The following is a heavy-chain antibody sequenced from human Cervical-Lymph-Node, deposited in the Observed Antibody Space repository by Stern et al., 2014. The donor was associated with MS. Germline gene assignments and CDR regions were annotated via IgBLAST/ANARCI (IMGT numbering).Heavy chain of an antibody. CDR1: GFIFSNSW. D-gene: IGHD2-15*01. J-gene: IGHJ4*02. CDR3: ARSGGVVAATPPDY. V-gene: IGHV3-74*01. Sequence: EVQLVESGGGLVQPGGSLRLSCAASGFIFSNSWMHWVRQAPGKGLVWVSRIKSAGIITSYADSVKGRFTISRDNAKNTLYLQMNRLRVEDTAVYYCARSGGVVAATPPDYWGQGTLVTVSS. CDR2: IKSAGIIT.